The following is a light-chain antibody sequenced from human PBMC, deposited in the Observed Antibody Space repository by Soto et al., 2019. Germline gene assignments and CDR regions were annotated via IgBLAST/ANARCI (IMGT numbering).Light chain of an antibody. CDR2: GTS. Sequence: ETVLTQSPGTLSLSPGERATLSCRASQSVSSSSLAWYQQRPGQAPRLLIYGTSSRATGIPDRFSGSGSGTDFTLTISRLEPEDFAVYYCQQYNNWPPWTFGQGTKVDI. V-gene: IGKV3-20*01. CDR1: QSVSSSS. CDR3: QQYNNWPPWT. J-gene: IGKJ1*01.